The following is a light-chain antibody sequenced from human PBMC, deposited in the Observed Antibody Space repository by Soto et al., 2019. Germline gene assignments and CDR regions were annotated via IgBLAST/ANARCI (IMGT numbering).Light chain of an antibody. Sequence: DTLMTQSPATLSVSIGERATVSCTASQGLSSNLAWYQQKPGQAPKLLIIGASERVTVIPARFSGSGSGTEFTLSISSLQSDDVAVYYCQQYNTWPWTFGQGTKVDIK. CDR1: QGLSSN. CDR3: QQYNTWPWT. J-gene: IGKJ1*01. CDR2: GAS. V-gene: IGKV3-15*01.